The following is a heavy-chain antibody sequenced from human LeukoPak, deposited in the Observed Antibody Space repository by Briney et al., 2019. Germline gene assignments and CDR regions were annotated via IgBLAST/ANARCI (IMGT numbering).Heavy chain of an antibody. J-gene: IGHJ4*02. Sequence: GGSLRLSCAISGFTVSSNYMGWVRQAPGKGLEWVSVIYSGGITDYAYSVKGRFTISRDNSKNTLHLQMSNLRAEDTAVYYCARVVIRPYYFDYWGQGTLVTVSS. CDR2: IYSGGIT. CDR1: GFTVSSNY. V-gene: IGHV3-66*01. D-gene: IGHD4-23*01. CDR3: ARVVIRPYYFDY.